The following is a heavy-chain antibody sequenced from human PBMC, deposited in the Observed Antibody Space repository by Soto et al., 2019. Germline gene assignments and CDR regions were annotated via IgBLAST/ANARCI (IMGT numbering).Heavy chain of an antibody. J-gene: IGHJ4*02. CDR3: ARESLRDYDTSNYPIDYFDY. CDR1: GGSLSSYY. Sequence: QVQLQESGPGLVRPSETLSLTCTVSGGSLSSYYWSWIRQSPGKGLEWIGYIYYTGSTKFHPSLKSRVTILVDRANNQFSLNLSSLTAADTAIYYCARESLRDYDTSNYPIDYFDYWGRGTLVTVSS. D-gene: IGHD3-22*01. V-gene: IGHV4-59*01. CDR2: IYYTGST.